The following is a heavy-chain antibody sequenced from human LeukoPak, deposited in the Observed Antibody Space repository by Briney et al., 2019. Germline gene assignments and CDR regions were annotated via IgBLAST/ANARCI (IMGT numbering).Heavy chain of an antibody. V-gene: IGHV3-30*18. Sequence: GGPLRLSCAASGFTFSSYGMHWVRQAPGKGLEWVAVISYDGSNKYYADSVKGRFTISRDNSKNTLYLQMNSLRAEDTAVYYCAKAVDYYDSSGYLPGYWGQGTLVTVSS. CDR1: GFTFSSYG. CDR3: AKAVDYYDSSGYLPGY. D-gene: IGHD3-22*01. CDR2: ISYDGSNK. J-gene: IGHJ4*02.